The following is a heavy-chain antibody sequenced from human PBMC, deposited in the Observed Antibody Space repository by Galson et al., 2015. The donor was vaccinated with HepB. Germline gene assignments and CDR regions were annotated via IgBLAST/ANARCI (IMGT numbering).Heavy chain of an antibody. V-gene: IGHV3-33*08. CDR2: IWYDGSNK. CDR1: GFTFSSYG. J-gene: IGHJ3*02. CDR3: ARERAEYSGYVPDAFDI. Sequence: SLRLSCAASGFTFSSYGMHWVRQAPGKGLEWVAVIWYDGSNKYYADSVKGRFTISRDNSKNTLYLQMNSLRAEDTAVYYCARERAEYSGYVPDAFDIWGQGTMVTVSS. D-gene: IGHD5-12*01.